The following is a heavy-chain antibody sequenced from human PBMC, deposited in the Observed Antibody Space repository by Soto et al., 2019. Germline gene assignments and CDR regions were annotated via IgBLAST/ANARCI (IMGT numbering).Heavy chain of an antibody. CDR1: GGSFSGYY. Sequence: QVQLQQWGAGLLKPSETLSLTCAVYGGSFSGYYCSWIRQPPGKGLEWIGEINHSGSTNYNPSLKSRVTISVDTSKNQFTLKLSSVTAADTAVYYCARGKPVLLWFGELDPFDYWGQGTLVTVSS. J-gene: IGHJ4*02. CDR3: ARGKPVLLWFGELDPFDY. CDR2: INHSGST. D-gene: IGHD3-10*01. V-gene: IGHV4-34*01.